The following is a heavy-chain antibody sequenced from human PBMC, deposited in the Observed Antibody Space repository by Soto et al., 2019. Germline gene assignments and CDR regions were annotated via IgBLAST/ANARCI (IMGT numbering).Heavy chain of an antibody. CDR3: ASLPVDTAMVSYYYYGMDV. D-gene: IGHD5-18*01. CDR2: IYYSGST. Sequence: SETLSLTCTVSGGSISSYYWSWIRQPPGKGLEWIGYIYYSGSTNYNPSLKSRVTISVDTSKNQFSLKLSSVTAADTAVYYCASLPVDTAMVSYYYYGMDVWGQGTTVTVSS. J-gene: IGHJ6*02. V-gene: IGHV4-59*08. CDR1: GGSISSYY.